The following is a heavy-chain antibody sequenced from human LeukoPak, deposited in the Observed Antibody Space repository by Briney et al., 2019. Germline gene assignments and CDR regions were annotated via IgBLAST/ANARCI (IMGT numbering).Heavy chain of an antibody. J-gene: IGHJ4*02. D-gene: IGHD3-3*01. CDR2: IIPMFDTA. V-gene: IGHV1-69*05. CDR3: ASGRYDHFWSGYYPRFDC. CDR1: GGIFSNCA. Sequence: ASVKVSCKASGGIFSNCAVSWARQAPGQGLEWMGGIIPMFDTAYYAQKFQGRVTITTDESTSTAYMELSSLKSEDTAVYHCASGRYDHFWSGYYPRFDCWGQGTLVTVSS.